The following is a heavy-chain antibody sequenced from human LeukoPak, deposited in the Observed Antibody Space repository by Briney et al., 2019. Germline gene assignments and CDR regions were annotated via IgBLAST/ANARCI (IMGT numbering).Heavy chain of an antibody. D-gene: IGHD1-1*01. Sequence: PSETLSLTCGVSGSSITSDYFWGWIRQSPGKGLEWIATIYHSWGTYFNPSLKSRVTTSLDASKNQFSLKLTSLTAADTAIYYCARNVTAGFFDYWGQGTLVTVSS. V-gene: IGHV4-38-2*01. J-gene: IGHJ4*02. CDR2: IYHSWGT. CDR1: GSSITSDYF. CDR3: ARNVTAGFFDY.